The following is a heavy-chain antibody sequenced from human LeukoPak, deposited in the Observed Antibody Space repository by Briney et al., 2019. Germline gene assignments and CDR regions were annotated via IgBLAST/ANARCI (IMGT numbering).Heavy chain of an antibody. D-gene: IGHD1-26*01. J-gene: IGHJ4*02. CDR3: AKAYAFVGANYFDY. CDR1: GFTFSSYW. CDR2: IAQDGSEK. Sequence: GGSLRLSCVTSGFTFSSYWMSWVRQTPRKGLEWVANIAQDGSEKNYLDSVKGRFIISRDNSKNTLYLQMNNLRAEDAAIYYCAKAYAFVGANYFDYWGQGTLVTVSS. V-gene: IGHV3-7*03.